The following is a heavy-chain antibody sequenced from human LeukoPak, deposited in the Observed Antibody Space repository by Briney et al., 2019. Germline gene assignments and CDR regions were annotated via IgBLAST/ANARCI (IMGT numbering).Heavy chain of an antibody. CDR2: ISGSGGST. V-gene: IGHV3-23*01. D-gene: IGHD1-26*01. J-gene: IGHJ4*02. CDR3: AKSSGYSGSYSADY. Sequence: PGGSLRLSSAASGFTFSSYAMSWVRQAPGKGLEWVSAISGSGGSTYYADSVKGRFTISRDNSKNTLYLQMNSLRAEDTAVYYRAKSSGYSGSYSADYWGQGTLVTVSS. CDR1: GFTFSSYA.